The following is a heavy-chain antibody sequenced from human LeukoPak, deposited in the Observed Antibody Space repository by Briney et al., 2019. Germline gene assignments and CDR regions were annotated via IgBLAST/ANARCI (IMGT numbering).Heavy chain of an antibody. V-gene: IGHV3-7*01. CDR2: INQDGSEI. CDR1: GLTFNDYW. Sequence: PGGSLRLSCEASGLTFNDYWMTWVRQAPGKGPEWVANINQDGSEINYVDSVKGRFTISRDNAKNSLYLQMSSLRGEDTAVYYCTNRAGLPTNRPWCFDYWGQGTLVTVSS. CDR3: TNRAGLPTNRPWCFDY. D-gene: IGHD2-15*01. J-gene: IGHJ4*02.